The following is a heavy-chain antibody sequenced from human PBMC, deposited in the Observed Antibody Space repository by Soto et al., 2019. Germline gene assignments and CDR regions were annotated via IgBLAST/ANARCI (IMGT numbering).Heavy chain of an antibody. J-gene: IGHJ4*02. CDR1: GGSSSGYY. V-gene: IGHV4-34*01. CDR3: ARGLPGGAARPHQGY. D-gene: IGHD6-6*01. CDR2: INHSGST. Sequence: TSETLSLTCAVYGGSSSGYYWSWIRQPPGKGLEWIGEINHSGSTNYNPSLKSRVTISVDTSKNQFSLKLSSVTAADTAVYYCARGLPGGAARPHQGYWGQGTLVTVSS.